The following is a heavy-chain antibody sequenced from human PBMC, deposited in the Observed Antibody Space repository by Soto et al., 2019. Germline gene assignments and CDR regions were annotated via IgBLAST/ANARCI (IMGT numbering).Heavy chain of an antibody. CDR3: ARVRARGPPRGDWLHNY. CDR1: GYPFGTYA. V-gene: IGHV1-18*04. Sequence: ASVKVSCKASGYPFGTYAITWVRQAPGQGLEWVGWISTNSGNTYYAQNFQGRVTLTTDTSTTTAYMELRSLRSDDTAVYYCARVRARGPPRGDWLHNYWGQGTLVTVSS. CDR2: ISTNSGNT. D-gene: IGHD3-9*01. J-gene: IGHJ4*02.